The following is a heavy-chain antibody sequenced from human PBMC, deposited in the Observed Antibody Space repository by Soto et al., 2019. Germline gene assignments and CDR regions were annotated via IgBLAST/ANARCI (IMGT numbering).Heavy chain of an antibody. CDR1: GGTFSSYT. CDR3: ARDGGYCISTSCYGGSGHYYYYGMDV. CDR2: ISAYNGNT. J-gene: IGHJ6*02. V-gene: IGHV1-18*01. D-gene: IGHD2-2*01. Sequence: ASVKVSCKASGGTFSSYTISWVRQAPGQGLEWMGWISAYNGNTNYAQKLQGRVTMTTDTSTSTAYMELRSLRSDDTAVYYCARDGGYCISTSCYGGSGHYYYYGMDVWGQGTTVTVSS.